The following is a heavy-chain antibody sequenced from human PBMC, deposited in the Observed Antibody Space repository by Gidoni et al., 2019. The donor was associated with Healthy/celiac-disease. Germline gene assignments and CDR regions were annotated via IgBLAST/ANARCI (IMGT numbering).Heavy chain of an antibody. D-gene: IGHD2-2*01. CDR3: ARDNVVVGAGAFDI. Sequence: GLEWVAVISYDGSNKYYADSVKGRFTISRDNSKNTLYLQMNSLRAEDTAVYYCARDNVVVGAGAFDIWGQGTMVTVSS. V-gene: IGHV3-30-3*01. CDR2: ISYDGSNK. J-gene: IGHJ3*02.